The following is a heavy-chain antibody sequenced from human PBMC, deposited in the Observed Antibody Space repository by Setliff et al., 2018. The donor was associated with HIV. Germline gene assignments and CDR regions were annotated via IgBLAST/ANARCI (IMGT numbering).Heavy chain of an antibody. CDR1: GYTFSRYG. J-gene: IGHJ4*02. D-gene: IGHD2-2*01. CDR2: ISAYNGNT. V-gene: IGHV1-18*01. Sequence: ASVKVSCKTSGYTFSRYGFSWVRQAPGQGLEWMGWISAYNGNTNYVQKRQGRVTITTDTSTSTAYMELRSLRSDDTALYYCARKPTGSPSDYWGQGTLVTVSS. CDR3: ARKPTGSPSDY.